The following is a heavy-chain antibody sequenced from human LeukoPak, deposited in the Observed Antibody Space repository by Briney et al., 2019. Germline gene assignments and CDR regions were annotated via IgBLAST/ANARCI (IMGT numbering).Heavy chain of an antibody. D-gene: IGHD1-26*01. CDR2: LYYTGST. CDR3: ARSQMKWV. V-gene: IGHV4-4*02. Sequence: SETLSLTCAVSGGSISSNWWSWVRQPPGKGLEWIGSLYYTGSTYYNLSLKSRVTISVDTSKNQFSLNLSSVTAADTAVYYCARSQMKWVWGQGTLVTVSS. J-gene: IGHJ4*02. CDR1: GGSISSNW.